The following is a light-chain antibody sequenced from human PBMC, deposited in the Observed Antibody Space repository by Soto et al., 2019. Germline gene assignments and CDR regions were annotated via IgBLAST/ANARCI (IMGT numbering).Light chain of an antibody. CDR3: CSYAGSSTPYV. J-gene: IGLJ1*01. Sequence: QSVLAQPASVSGSPGQSITISCTGTSSDVGSYNLVSWYQQHPGKAPKRMIYEVSKRPSGVSNRFSGSKSGNTASLTISGLQAGDEVDYYCCSYAGSSTPYVFGTGTKVTVL. CDR1: SSDVGSYNL. CDR2: EVS. V-gene: IGLV2-23*02.